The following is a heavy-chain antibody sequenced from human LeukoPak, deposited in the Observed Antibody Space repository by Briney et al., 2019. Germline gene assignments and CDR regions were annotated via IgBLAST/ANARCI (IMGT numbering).Heavy chain of an antibody. D-gene: IGHD6-19*01. Sequence: GRSLRLSCAASGFTFSSYGMHWVRQAPGKGLEWVAVISYDGSNKYYADSVKGRFTISRDNSKNTLYLQMNSLRAEDTAVYYCARETYSSGPRGAFDIWGQGTMVTVSS. CDR1: GFTFSSYG. J-gene: IGHJ3*02. V-gene: IGHV3-30*03. CDR3: ARETYSSGPRGAFDI. CDR2: ISYDGSNK.